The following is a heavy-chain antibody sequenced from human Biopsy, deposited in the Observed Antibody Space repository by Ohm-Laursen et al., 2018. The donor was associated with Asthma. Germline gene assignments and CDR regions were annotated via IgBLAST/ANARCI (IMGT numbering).Heavy chain of an antibody. CDR3: ARLADCSGGACYSYGWFDP. V-gene: IGHV4-59*01. D-gene: IGHD2-15*01. J-gene: IGHJ5*02. Sequence: SETLSLTCTVSGGSIGIYYWGWIRLPPGKGLEYIGDVSHTGSTNYNPSLKSRVTMSLDTSKSQFSLRLTSVTPADTAVYYCARLADCSGGACYSYGWFDPWGQGTRVTVSA. CDR1: GGSIGIYY. CDR2: VSHTGST.